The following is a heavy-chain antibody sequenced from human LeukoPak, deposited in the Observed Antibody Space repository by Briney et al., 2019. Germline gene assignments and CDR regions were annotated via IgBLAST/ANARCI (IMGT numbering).Heavy chain of an antibody. Sequence: PSETLSLTCTVSGGSISNSSYYWGWIRQPPGKGLEWIGSIFYSGSTYYNPSLKSRVTISVDTSKNQFSLKLSSVTAADTAVYYCARPATPGVFYYYMDVWGKGTTVTVSS. CDR1: GGSISNSSYY. CDR2: IFYSGST. CDR3: ARPATPGVFYYYMDV. J-gene: IGHJ6*03. D-gene: IGHD6-13*01. V-gene: IGHV4-39*01.